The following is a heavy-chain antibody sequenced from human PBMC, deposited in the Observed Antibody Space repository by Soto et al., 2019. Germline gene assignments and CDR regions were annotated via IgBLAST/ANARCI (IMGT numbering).Heavy chain of an antibody. CDR2: ISGSGGST. J-gene: IGHJ6*02. CDR3: AKVLTVTTPGYYYYGMDG. CDR1: GFTFSSYA. V-gene: IGHV3-23*01. Sequence: PGGSLRLSCAASGFTFSSYAMSWVRQAPGKGLEWVSAISGSGGSTYYADSVKGRFTISRDNSKNTLYLQMNSLRAEDTAVYYCAKVLTVTTPGYYYYGMDGWGQGITVTVSS. D-gene: IGHD4-17*01.